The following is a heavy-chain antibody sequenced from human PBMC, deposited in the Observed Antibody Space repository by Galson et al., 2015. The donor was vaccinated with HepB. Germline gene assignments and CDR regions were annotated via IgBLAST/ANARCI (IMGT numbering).Heavy chain of an antibody. J-gene: IGHJ4*02. CDR3: TTDLGSGWYAR. CDR1: GFTFSDAW. Sequence: SLRLSCAASGFTFSDAWMSWVRQAPGKGLEWIGFIKFRVDGGTTDYAAPVKDRFTISRDDSKNMLYLQMDSLKTEDTAVYYCTTDLGSGWYARWGQGIPVTVSS. D-gene: IGHD6-19*01. CDR2: IKFRVDGGTT. V-gene: IGHV3-15*01.